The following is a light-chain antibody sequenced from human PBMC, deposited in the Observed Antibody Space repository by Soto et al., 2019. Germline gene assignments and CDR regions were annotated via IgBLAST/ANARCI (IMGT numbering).Light chain of an antibody. CDR2: AAS. CDR1: QGISSR. V-gene: IGKV1-12*01. J-gene: IGKJ4*01. CDR3: QQANSFPLT. Sequence: DIQMTQSPSSVSASVGDRVTITCRASQGISSRLAWYQQKPGKAPNLLIYAASNLQSGVPSRFSGSGSETDFPLTIGSLQPEDFATYYCQQANSFPLTFGGGTKVEIK.